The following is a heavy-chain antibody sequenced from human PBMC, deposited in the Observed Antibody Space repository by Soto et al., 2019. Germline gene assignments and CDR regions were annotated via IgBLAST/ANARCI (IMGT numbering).Heavy chain of an antibody. D-gene: IGHD6-13*01. CDR3: AHMAPYSSSWYVYIKNSQIGRTGYFDY. J-gene: IGHJ4*02. CDR2: IYWDDDK. Sequence: SGPTLVNPTPTLTLTCTFSGFSLSTSGVGVGWIRQPPGKALEWLALIYWDDDKRYSPPLKSRLTITKDTSKNQVVLTMTNMDPVDTATYYCAHMAPYSSSWYVYIKNSQIGRTGYFDYWGQGTLVTVSS. CDR1: GFSLSTSGVG. V-gene: IGHV2-5*02.